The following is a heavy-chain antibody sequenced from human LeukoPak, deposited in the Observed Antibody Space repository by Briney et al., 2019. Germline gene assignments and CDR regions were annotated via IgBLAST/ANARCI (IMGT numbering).Heavy chain of an antibody. CDR3: AREGIAAAGTHFDY. Sequence: GGSLRLSCAASGFTFSSYSMNWVRQAPGKGLEWVSYISSSSSTIYYADSVKGRFTISRDNSKNTLYLQMNSLRAEDTAVYYCAREGIAAAGTHFDYWGQGTLVTVSS. CDR1: GFTFSSYS. V-gene: IGHV3-48*01. D-gene: IGHD6-13*01. J-gene: IGHJ4*02. CDR2: ISSSSSTI.